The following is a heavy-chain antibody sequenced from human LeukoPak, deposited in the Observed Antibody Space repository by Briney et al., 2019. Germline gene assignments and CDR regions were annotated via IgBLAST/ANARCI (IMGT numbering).Heavy chain of an antibody. CDR1: GYTFTNYA. V-gene: IGHV1-69*13. CDR3: ARSITPPYYMDV. CDR2: IIPIFGTA. J-gene: IGHJ6*03. D-gene: IGHD3-3*01. Sequence: SVKVSCKASGYTFTNYAISWVRQAPGQGLEWIGGIIPIFGTANYAQKFQGRVTITADESTSAAYMELSSLRSEDTVVYYCARSITPPYYMDVWGKGTTVTVSS.